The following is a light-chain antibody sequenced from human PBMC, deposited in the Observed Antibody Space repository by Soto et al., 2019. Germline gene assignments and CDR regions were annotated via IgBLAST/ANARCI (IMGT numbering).Light chain of an antibody. CDR1: SSDVGSYNL. CDR2: EVT. V-gene: IGLV2-23*02. J-gene: IGLJ2*01. Sequence: QSALTQPASVSGSPGQSITISCTGTSSDVGSYNLVSWYQQHPGKVPKLMISEVTKRPSGVSNRFSGSKSGNTASLTISGLQAEDEADYYCCSYAGSGTYVVFGGGTKLIVL. CDR3: CSYAGSGTYVV.